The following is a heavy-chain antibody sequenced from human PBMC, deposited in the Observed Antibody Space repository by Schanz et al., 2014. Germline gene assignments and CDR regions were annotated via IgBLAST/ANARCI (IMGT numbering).Heavy chain of an antibody. CDR3: ARPRFDYGEVDY. CDR2: IWNNGVTK. V-gene: IGHV3-33*01. Sequence: QAQLMESGGGVVQPGTSLILSCSVSGFSLNTYGIHWFRQPAGKGLEWVAVIWNNGVTKYYADSVRGRFTISRDRFQNTLYLRMRSLRAEDTAVYYCARPRFDYGEVDYWGQGTLVIVSS. D-gene: IGHD4-17*01. J-gene: IGHJ4*02. CDR1: GFSLNTYG.